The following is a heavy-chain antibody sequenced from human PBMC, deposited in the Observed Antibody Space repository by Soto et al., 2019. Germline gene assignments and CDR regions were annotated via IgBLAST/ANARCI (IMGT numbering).Heavy chain of an antibody. J-gene: IGHJ4*02. Sequence: GGSLRLSCAASGFTFSSYAMSWVRQAPGKGLEWVSAIGGSGGGTYYADSVKGRFTISRDNSKNTLYLQMNSLRAEDTDVYYCAKDREAVAGLQNDYWGQGTLVTVSS. CDR2: IGGSGGGT. V-gene: IGHV3-23*01. D-gene: IGHD6-19*01. CDR3: AKDREAVAGLQNDY. CDR1: GFTFSSYA.